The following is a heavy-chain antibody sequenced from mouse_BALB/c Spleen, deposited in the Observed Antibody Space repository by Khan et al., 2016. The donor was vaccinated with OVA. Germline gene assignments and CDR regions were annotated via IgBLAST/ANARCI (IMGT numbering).Heavy chain of an antibody. J-gene: IGHJ2*01. CDR2: ISYSGST. CDR3: ARWDYDAPNY. D-gene: IGHD2-4*01. Sequence: EVQLQESGPGLVKPSQSLSLTCTVTGYSITSDYAWNWIRQFPGNKLEWMGFISYSGSTSHNPSLKSRISITRDTSKNQFFLQLNSVTTEDTATYYCARWDYDAPNYWGQGTTLTVSS. V-gene: IGHV3-2*02. CDR1: GYSITSDYA.